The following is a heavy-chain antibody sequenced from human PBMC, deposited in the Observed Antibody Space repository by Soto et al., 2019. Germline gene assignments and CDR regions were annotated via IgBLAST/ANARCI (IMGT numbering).Heavy chain of an antibody. CDR2: IYYSGST. J-gene: IGHJ4*02. D-gene: IGHD6-13*01. CDR1: GGSISSSSYY. CDR3: ARTTAAAGTIDY. Sequence: SETLSLTCTVSGGSISSSSYYWGWIRQPPGKGLEWIGSIYYSGSTYYNPSLKSRVTISVDTSKNQFSLKLSSVTAADTAMYYCARTTAAAGTIDYWGQGTLVTVSS. V-gene: IGHV4-39*07.